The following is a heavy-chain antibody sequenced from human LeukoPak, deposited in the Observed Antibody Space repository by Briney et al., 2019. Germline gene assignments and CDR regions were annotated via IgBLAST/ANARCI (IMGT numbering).Heavy chain of an antibody. J-gene: IGHJ4*02. V-gene: IGHV4-61*01. Sequence: SETLSLTCTVSGDSVNSGSYYWSWIRQPPGKGLEWIGNIYYSGSTNYTPSLGSRVTISLDTSKNQFSLKLSSVTAADTAVYYCASGDFDNWGQGTLVTVSS. CDR1: GDSVNSGSYY. CDR3: ASGDFDN. D-gene: IGHD3-10*01. CDR2: IYYSGST.